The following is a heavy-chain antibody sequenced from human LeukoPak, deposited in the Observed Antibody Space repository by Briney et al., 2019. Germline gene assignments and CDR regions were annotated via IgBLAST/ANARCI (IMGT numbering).Heavy chain of an antibody. Sequence: ASVKVSCKASGYTFTSYGISWARQAPGQGLEWMGWISAYNGNTNYAQKLQGRVTMTTDTSTSTAYMELRSLRSDDTAVYYCASPAHYYDSREMGYWGQGTLVTVSS. J-gene: IGHJ4*02. CDR3: ASPAHYYDSREMGY. D-gene: IGHD3-22*01. V-gene: IGHV1-18*01. CDR2: ISAYNGNT. CDR1: GYTFTSYG.